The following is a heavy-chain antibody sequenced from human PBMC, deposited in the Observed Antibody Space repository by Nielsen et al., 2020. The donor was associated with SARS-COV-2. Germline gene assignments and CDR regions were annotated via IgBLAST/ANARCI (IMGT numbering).Heavy chain of an antibody. CDR1: GYTFTSYA. Sequence: SVKVSCKASGYTFTSYAMNWVRQAPGQGLEWVGRIIPILGIANYAQKFQGRVTITADKSTSTAYMELSSLRSEDTAVYYCARDLRVGVGAWFDPWGQGTLVTVSS. V-gene: IGHV1-69*04. CDR2: IIPILGIA. D-gene: IGHD3-16*01. J-gene: IGHJ5*02. CDR3: ARDLRVGVGAWFDP.